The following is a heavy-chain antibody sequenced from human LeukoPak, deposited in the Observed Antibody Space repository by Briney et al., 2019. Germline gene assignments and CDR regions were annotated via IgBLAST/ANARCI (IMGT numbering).Heavy chain of an antibody. V-gene: IGHV3-7*01. Sequence: GDSLRLSCAASGFTFTKYWMTWVRQAPGKGLEWVGNIKQDGSDKNYMDSVKGRFTMSRDNAKNSLYLQMNSLRAEDTAVYYCARGGAAAARKRGLDYWGQGTPVTVSS. CDR2: IKQDGSDK. D-gene: IGHD6-13*01. CDR1: GFTFTKYW. CDR3: ARGGAAAARKRGLDY. J-gene: IGHJ4*02.